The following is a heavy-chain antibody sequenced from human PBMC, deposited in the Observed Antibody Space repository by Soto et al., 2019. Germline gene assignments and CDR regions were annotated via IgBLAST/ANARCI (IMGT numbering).Heavy chain of an antibody. V-gene: IGHV1-24*01. D-gene: IGHD3-3*01. CDR3: EIVSPEELTIFGVVTCFGY. J-gene: IGHJ4*02. CDR2: FDPEDCET. Sequence: GASVRGSCKFSAYTLTELSMHWVRQSPGKGLEWIGGFDPEDCETIYAQQFQGRVTMTEDTSTDTAYMELSTLRSEETSVHYCEIVSPEELTIFGVVTCFGYWGQGTMVTVS. CDR1: AYTLTELS.